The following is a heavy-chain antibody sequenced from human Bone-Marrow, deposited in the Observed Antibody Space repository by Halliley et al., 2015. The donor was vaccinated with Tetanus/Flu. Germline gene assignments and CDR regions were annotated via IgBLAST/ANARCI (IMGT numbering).Heavy chain of an antibody. CDR2: IYPGDSDT. CDR3: ARHGDPAVRDYYYSGMDV. D-gene: IGHD2-2*01. J-gene: IGHJ6*02. V-gene: IGHV5-51*01. Sequence: IYPGDSDTRYSPPFQGQVTMSADKSISPAYLQWSSLRASDTAMYYCARHGDPAVRDYYYSGMDVWGQGTTVTVSS.